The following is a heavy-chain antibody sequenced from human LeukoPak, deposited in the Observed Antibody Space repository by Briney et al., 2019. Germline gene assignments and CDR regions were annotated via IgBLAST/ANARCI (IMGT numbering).Heavy chain of an antibody. CDR1: GFTFDDYA. CDR2: ISWNSGSI. Sequence: GGSLRLSCAASGFTFDDYAMHWVQQAPGKGLEWVSGISWNSGSIGYADSVKGRFTISRDNSKNTLYLQMNGLRAEDTAVYYCAKGVSSGYPSFFDYWGQGTLVTVSS. D-gene: IGHD3-22*01. CDR3: AKGVSSGYPSFFDY. V-gene: IGHV3-9*01. J-gene: IGHJ4*02.